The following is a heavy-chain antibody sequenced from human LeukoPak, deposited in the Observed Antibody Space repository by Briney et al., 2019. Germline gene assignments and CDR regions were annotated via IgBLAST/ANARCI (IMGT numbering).Heavy chain of an antibody. D-gene: IGHD3-10*01. CDR1: GFTFSSYS. Sequence: GSLRLSCAASGFTFSSYSMNWIRQPPGKGLEWIGEINHSGRTNYNPSLKSRVTILVDTSKNQFSLKLSSVTAADTAVYYCARRRMVRGVLHYNWFDPWGQGTLVTVSS. V-gene: IGHV4-34*01. J-gene: IGHJ5*02. CDR3: ARRRMVRGVLHYNWFDP. CDR2: INHSGRT.